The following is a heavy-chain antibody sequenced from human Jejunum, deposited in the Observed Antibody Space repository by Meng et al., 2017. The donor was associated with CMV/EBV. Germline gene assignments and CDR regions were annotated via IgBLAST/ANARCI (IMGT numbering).Heavy chain of an antibody. V-gene: IGHV3-20*03. CDR3: ARVGTMSYGDYPDY. CDR2: INWNGSGA. CDR1: RFTFDDHG. J-gene: IGHJ4*02. D-gene: IGHD4-17*01. Sequence: SRFTFDDHGMSWVRQVPGKGLEWVSGINWNGSGAGYADSVKGRFIISRDNAKNSLYLQMNSLRAEDTALYYCARVGTMSYGDYPDYWGQGTLVTVSS.